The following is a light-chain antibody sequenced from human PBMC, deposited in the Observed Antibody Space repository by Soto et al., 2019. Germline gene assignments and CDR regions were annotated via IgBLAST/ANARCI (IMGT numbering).Light chain of an antibody. CDR3: SSYAGSNNYV. V-gene: IGLV2-8*01. J-gene: IGLJ1*01. Sequence: HSVLAQPPSASGSPGQSVTISCGGTSSDVGRYKYVSWYQQHPGKAPKLMIYEVTKRPSGVPDRFSGSKSGNTASLTVSGLQAEDEADYYCSSYAGSNNYVFGTGTKVPVL. CDR2: EVT. CDR1: SSDVGRYKY.